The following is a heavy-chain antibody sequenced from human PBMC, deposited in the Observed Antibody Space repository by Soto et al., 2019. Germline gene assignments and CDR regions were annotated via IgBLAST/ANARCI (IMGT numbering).Heavy chain of an antibody. Sequence: QVQLVESGGGVVQPGGSLRLSCAASGFILSDFAMHWVRQAPGRGLEWVAVILKDGKSKNYADSVRGRFTISSDTSKDTIFLQLTSLRLDASAVYYCAKTGCNGVSCFSWFDPWGQGTPVTVSS. CDR2: ILKDGKSK. V-gene: IGHV3-30*04. D-gene: IGHD2-15*01. J-gene: IGHJ5*02. CDR1: GFILSDFA. CDR3: AKTGCNGVSCFSWFDP.